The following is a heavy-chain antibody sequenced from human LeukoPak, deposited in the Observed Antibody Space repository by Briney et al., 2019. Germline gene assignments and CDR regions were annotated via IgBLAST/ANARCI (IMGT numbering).Heavy chain of an antibody. CDR1: GFTLGSYW. CDR3: AKDHGSLGSRLN. V-gene: IGHV3-23*01. D-gene: IGHD3-10*01. Sequence: GGSRRLSWAAAGFTLGSYWMGWVRQAPGRGREWVSTITGSGGNTYYAASVKGRFTISRDNSKNTLYLQMNSLRAEDTAVYYCAKDHGSLGSRLNWGQGTLVTVSS. J-gene: IGHJ4*02. CDR2: ITGSGGNT.